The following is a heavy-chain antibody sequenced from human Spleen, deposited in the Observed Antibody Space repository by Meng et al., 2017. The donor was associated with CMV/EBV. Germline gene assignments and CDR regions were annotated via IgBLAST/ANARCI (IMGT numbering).Heavy chain of an antibody. J-gene: IGHJ3*02. CDR1: GFTFSSYA. CDR2: IYSGGSST. Sequence: GGSLRLSCAASGFTFSSYAMSWVRQAPGKGLEWVSVIYSGGSSTSYADSVKGRFTISRDNSKNTLYLQMNSLRAEDTAVYYCAKDALTSTYCGGDCLHDDAFDIWGQGTMVTVSS. V-gene: IGHV3-23*03. CDR3: AKDALTSTYCGGDCLHDDAFDI. D-gene: IGHD2-21*01.